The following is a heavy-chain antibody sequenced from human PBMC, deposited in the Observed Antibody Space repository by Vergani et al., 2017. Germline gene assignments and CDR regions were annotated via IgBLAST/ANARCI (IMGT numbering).Heavy chain of an antibody. V-gene: IGHV4-61*05. CDR1: GGSISSSSYY. D-gene: IGHD7-27*01. CDR3: ATGAGPFDI. Sequence: QLQLQESGPGLVKPSETLSLTCTVSGGSISSSSYYWGWIRLPPGKGLEWIGYLYYSGSTNYNPSLKSRVTISVDTSKNQFSLKLTSVTAADTAVYYCATGAGPFDIWGQETLVTVSS. CDR2: LYYSGST. J-gene: IGHJ4*02.